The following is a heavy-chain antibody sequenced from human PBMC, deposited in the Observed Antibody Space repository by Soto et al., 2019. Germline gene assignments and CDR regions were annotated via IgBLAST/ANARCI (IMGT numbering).Heavy chain of an antibody. CDR2: IYYSGRT. CDR1: GESISSSSYY. D-gene: IGHD2-21*01. J-gene: IGHJ4*02. V-gene: IGHV4-39*01. Sequence: PSETLSLTCIVSGESISSSSYYWGWIRQPPGKGLEWIGSIYYSGRTYYNPSFKSRVTISIETSKNQFSLKLSSVTATDTAVYYCARQRTTVVSQAHFEHWGQGALVTVSS. CDR3: ARQRTTVVSQAHFEH.